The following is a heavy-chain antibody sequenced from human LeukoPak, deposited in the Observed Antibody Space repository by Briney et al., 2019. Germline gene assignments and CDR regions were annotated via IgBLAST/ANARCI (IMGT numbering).Heavy chain of an antibody. CDR1: GYTFTDYY. CDR3: ARPYSPARWGLAAADYYYMDV. Sequence: ASVKVSCKASGYTFTDYYMHWVRQAPGQGLEWMGWTNPNSGGTNYAQNFQGRVTMTRDTSISTAYMELSRLASDDTAVYYCARPYSPARWGLAAADYYYMDVWGKGTTVTVSS. J-gene: IGHJ6*03. D-gene: IGHD6-13*01. CDR2: TNPNSGGT. V-gene: IGHV1-2*02.